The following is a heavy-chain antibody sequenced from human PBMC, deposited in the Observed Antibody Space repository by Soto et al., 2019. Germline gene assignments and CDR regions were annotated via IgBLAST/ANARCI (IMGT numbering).Heavy chain of an antibody. CDR3: AKDGGDSSSWTSFYYYYYGMDV. CDR1: GFTFSSYG. J-gene: IGHJ6*02. CDR2: ISYDGSNK. V-gene: IGHV3-30*18. Sequence: QVQLVESGGGVVQPGRSLRLSCAASGFTFSSYGMHWVRQAPGKGLEWVAVISYDGSNKYYADSVKGRFTISRDNSKNKLYLQMNSLRAEDRAVYYCAKDGGDSSSWTSFYYYYYGMDVWGQGTTVTVSS. D-gene: IGHD6-13*01.